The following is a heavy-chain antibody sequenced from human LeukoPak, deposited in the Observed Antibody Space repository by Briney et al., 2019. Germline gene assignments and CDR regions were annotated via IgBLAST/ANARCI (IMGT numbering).Heavy chain of an antibody. D-gene: IGHD1-26*01. CDR3: GRDGQGGALYGMDV. J-gene: IGHJ6*02. CDR2: IWYDGSNK. CDR1: GFTFSHNG. V-gene: IGHV3-33*01. Sequence: GGSLRLSCATSGFTFSHNGMHWVRQAPGKGLEWVAYIWYDGSNKYYADSVKGRFTISRDKSKNTLYLQMNGLRAEDTAVYYCGRDGQGGALYGMDVWGQGTTVTVSS.